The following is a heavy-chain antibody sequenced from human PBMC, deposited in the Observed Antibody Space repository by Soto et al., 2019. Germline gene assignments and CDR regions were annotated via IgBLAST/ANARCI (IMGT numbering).Heavy chain of an antibody. D-gene: IGHD3-3*01. V-gene: IGHV1-3*01. Sequence: ASVKVSCKASGYTFTSYAMHWVRQAPGQRLEWMGWINAGNGNTKYSQKFQGRVTITRDTSASTAYMELSSLRSEDTAVYYCARVISDFWSGYYFDYWGQGTLVTVSS. J-gene: IGHJ4*02. CDR2: INAGNGNT. CDR1: GYTFTSYA. CDR3: ARVISDFWSGYYFDY.